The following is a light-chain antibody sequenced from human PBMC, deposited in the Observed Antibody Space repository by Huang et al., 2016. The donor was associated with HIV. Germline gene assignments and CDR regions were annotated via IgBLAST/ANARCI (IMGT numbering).Light chain of an antibody. Sequence: EVLLTQSPATLSVSPGERATPSCRASQSVSTNLDWYQQKPGQAPSLLIYGASTRATVVPARFSGSGSGTEFTLTISSLQSEYSAVYYCQQYNSWPPLFTFGPGTKVDIK. CDR1: QSVSTN. CDR2: GAS. V-gene: IGKV3-15*01. J-gene: IGKJ3*01. CDR3: QQYNSWPPLFT.